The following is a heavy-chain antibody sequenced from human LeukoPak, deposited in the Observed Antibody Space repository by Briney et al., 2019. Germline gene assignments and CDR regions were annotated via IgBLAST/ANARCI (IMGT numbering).Heavy chain of an antibody. D-gene: IGHD3-16*01. CDR1: GFSLSTSGVG. J-gene: IGHJ4*02. V-gene: IGHV2-5*02. Sequence: ESGPTLVNPTQTLTLTCTFSGFSLSTSGVGVGWIRQPPGKALEWLALIYWDDDKRYSPSLKSRLTITKDTSKNQVVLTMTNMDPVDTATYYCARLMITFGGPYNYFDYWGQGTLVTVSS. CDR3: ARLMITFGGPYNYFDY. CDR2: IYWDDDK.